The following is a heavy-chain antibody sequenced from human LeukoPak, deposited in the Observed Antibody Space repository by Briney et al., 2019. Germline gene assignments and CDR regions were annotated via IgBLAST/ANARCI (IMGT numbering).Heavy chain of an antibody. D-gene: IGHD2-21*02. J-gene: IGHJ4*02. V-gene: IGHV3-33*01. CDR2: IWYDGSNK. Sequence: GRSLRLSCAASGFTFSSYGMHWVRQAPGKGLEWVAVIWYDGSNKYYADSVKGRFTISRDNSKNTLYLQMNSLRAEDTAVYYCAREGRCGGDCYYDYWGQGTLVTASS. CDR1: GFTFSSYG. CDR3: AREGRCGGDCYYDY.